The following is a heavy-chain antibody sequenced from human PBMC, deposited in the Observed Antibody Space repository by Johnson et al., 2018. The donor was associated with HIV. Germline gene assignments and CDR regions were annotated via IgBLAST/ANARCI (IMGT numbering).Heavy chain of an antibody. CDR2: ISSSGSTI. V-gene: IGHV3-48*04. Sequence: MLLVESGGGVVQPGRSLRLSCAASGFTFSSYAMHWVRQLRGKGLEWISYISSSGSTIYYADSVKGRFTISRDNDKNSLYLQMNSLRAEDTAVYYCAREYEAFDIWGQGTMVTVSS. CDR3: AREYEAFDI. CDR1: GFTFSSYA. J-gene: IGHJ3*02.